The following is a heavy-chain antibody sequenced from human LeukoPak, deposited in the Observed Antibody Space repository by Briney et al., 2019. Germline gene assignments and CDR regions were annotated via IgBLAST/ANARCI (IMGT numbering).Heavy chain of an antibody. V-gene: IGHV4-61*01. Sequence: PSETLSLTCTVSGGSISSSSYYWGWIRQPPGKGLEWIGYIYYSGSTNYNPSLKSRVTISVDTSKNQFSLKLSSVTAADTAVYYCAREGLSVGAPRIDIWGQGTMVTVSS. CDR2: IYYSGST. CDR3: AREGLSVGAPRIDI. J-gene: IGHJ3*02. CDR1: GGSISSSSYY. D-gene: IGHD1-26*01.